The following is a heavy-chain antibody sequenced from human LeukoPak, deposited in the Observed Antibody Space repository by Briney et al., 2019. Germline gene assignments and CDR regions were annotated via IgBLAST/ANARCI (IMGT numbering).Heavy chain of an antibody. V-gene: IGHV3-23*01. D-gene: IGHD4-11*01. CDR3: SKAGDTNYYRHGDY. CDR2: ISGNSGAT. Sequence: PGGSLRLSCATSGFTFSSYPMSWVRQAPGRGLEWVSVISGNSGATYYADSVKGRFTISRDNAKNTVYLQMNNLRGEDTALYYCSKAGDTNYYRHGDYWGQGTLATVSS. J-gene: IGHJ4*02. CDR1: GFTFSSYP.